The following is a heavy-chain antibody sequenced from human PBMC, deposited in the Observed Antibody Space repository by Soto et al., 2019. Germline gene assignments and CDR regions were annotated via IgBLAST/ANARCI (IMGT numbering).Heavy chain of an antibody. V-gene: IGHV1-18*04. CDR3: AREPRYREMDV. D-gene: IGHD1-20*01. Sequence: ASVKVSCKASGYSFPSYGISWVRQAPGQRLEWMGWISPYNGNTKYAQKFQGRVTMTTDTSTTTAYMEVRSLKSDGTAVYYCAREPRYREMDVWGQGTTVTVYS. CDR2: ISPYNGNT. J-gene: IGHJ6*02. CDR1: GYSFPSYG.